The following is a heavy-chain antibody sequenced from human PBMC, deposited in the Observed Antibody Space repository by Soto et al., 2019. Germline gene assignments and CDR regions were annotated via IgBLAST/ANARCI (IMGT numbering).Heavy chain of an antibody. J-gene: IGHJ5*01. D-gene: IGHD2-15*01. V-gene: IGHV4-30-4*01. CDR3: ARGHYCLTGRCFPNWFDY. Sequence: SETLSLTCSVSGGSISSADYFWTWIRQSPGKGLEGMGYIFHSGTTYYNPSLKGRRIISIENSKNQFPQRLTSVTAAASAVYFCARGHYCLTGRCFPNWFDYWGQGALVTVSS. CDR2: IFHSGTT. CDR1: GGSISSADYF.